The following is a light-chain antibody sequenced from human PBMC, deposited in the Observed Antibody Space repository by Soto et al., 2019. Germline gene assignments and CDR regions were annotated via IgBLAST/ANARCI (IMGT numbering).Light chain of an antibody. J-gene: IGKJ1*01. V-gene: IGKV3-20*01. CDR1: QSVSSRY. CDR2: AAS. Sequence: EIVLTQSPVTLSLSPGERATLSCRASQSVSSRYFAWYQQKPGQAPRLLIYAASSRAAGIPDRFSGSGSGTDFSLTISRLEPEDFAVYYCHQSASSRTFGPGTKVE. CDR3: HQSASSRT.